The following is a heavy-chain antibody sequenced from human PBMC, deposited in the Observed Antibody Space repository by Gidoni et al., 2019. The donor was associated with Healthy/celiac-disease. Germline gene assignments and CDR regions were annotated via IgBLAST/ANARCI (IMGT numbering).Heavy chain of an antibody. CDR1: GSTFISYW. CDR2: IKQDGSEK. J-gene: IGHJ4*02. Sequence: EVQLVESGGGLVQPGGSLRLSCAASGSTFISYWMSWVRQAPGKGLEWVANIKQDGSEKYYVDSVKGRFTISRDNAKNSLYLQMNSLRAEDTAVYYCAREGPLGIAAAGPRVYWGQGTLVTVSS. CDR3: AREGPLGIAAAGPRVY. V-gene: IGHV3-7*01. D-gene: IGHD6-13*01.